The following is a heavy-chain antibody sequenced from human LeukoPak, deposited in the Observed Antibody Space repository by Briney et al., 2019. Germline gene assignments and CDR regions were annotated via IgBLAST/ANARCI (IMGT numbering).Heavy chain of an antibody. D-gene: IGHD2-15*01. CDR1: GDSISSGDYY. J-gene: IGHJ4*02. CDR3: ARGRGCSGGSYYADY. V-gene: IGHV4-30-4*02. CDR2: IYSSGST. Sequence: SETLSLTCTVSGDSISSGDYYWSWIRQPPGKGLEWIGYIYSSGSTYYNPSLKSRVTISVDTSKNQFSLKLSSVTAADTAVYYCARGRGCSGGSYYADYWGQGTLVTVSS.